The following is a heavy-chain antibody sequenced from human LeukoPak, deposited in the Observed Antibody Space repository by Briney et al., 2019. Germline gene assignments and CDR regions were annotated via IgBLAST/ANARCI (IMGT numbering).Heavy chain of an antibody. V-gene: IGHV1-2*02. D-gene: IGHD5-12*01. J-gene: IGHJ4*02. CDR3: ARDRGYSGYGGVFDF. CDR1: GYTFTDYY. Sequence: ASVKVSCKASGYTFTDYYMHWVRQAPGQGLEWMGWINPNNGGTKYAQKFQGRVTMTMDTSISAAYMELSRLRSDDTAVFYCARDRGYSGYGGVFDFWGQGTLATVSS. CDR2: INPNNGGT.